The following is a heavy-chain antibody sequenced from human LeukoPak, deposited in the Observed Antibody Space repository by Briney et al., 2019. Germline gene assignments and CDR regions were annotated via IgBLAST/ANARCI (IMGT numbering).Heavy chain of an antibody. CDR1: GGSVSSGDYY. Sequence: PSETLSLTCTVSGGSVSSGDYYWSWIRQPPGKGLEWIGYIYSSGTTKYHPSLKSRVTISVDMSKSQFSLKLNSVTAADTAVYYCARQLSGSSGLDYWGQGTLVTVSS. D-gene: IGHD6-19*01. CDR3: ARQLSGSSGLDY. J-gene: IGHJ4*02. CDR2: IYSSGTT. V-gene: IGHV4-61*08.